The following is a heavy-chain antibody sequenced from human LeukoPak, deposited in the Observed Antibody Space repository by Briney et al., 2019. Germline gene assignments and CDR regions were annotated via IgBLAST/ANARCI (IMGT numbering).Heavy chain of an antibody. CDR3: ARDDYDGFDP. CDR2: IIPIFGTA. Sequence: ASVKVSCKASGYTFTSYGISWVRQAPGQGLEWMGGIIPIFGTANYAQKFQGRVTITADESTSTAYMELSSLRSEDTAVYYCARDDYDGFDPWGQGTLVTVSS. V-gene: IGHV1-69*13. J-gene: IGHJ5*02. D-gene: IGHD4-17*01. CDR1: GYTFTSYG.